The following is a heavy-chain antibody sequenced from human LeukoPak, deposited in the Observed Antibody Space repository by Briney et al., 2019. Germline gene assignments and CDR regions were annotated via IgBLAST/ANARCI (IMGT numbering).Heavy chain of an antibody. CDR3: ARDLLRRGTSYLDN. V-gene: IGHV3-30*03. CDR2: VSFERNDK. CDR1: GFNFRSFG. Sequence: GGSLRLSCAASGFNFRSFGFHWVRQAPGKGLEWLAIVSFERNDKYYADSVKGRFTISGDESKNTLYLQMNSLRSEDTAVYYCARDLLRRGTSYLDNWGQGTLVTVAS. D-gene: IGHD1-26*01. J-gene: IGHJ4*02.